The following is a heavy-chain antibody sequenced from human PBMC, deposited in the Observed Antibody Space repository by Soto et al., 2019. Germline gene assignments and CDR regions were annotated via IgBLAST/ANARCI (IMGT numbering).Heavy chain of an antibody. V-gene: IGHV3-30-3*01. D-gene: IGHD1-26*01. CDR2: ISFDGTTK. CDR1: GFTFTAFG. Sequence: PGGCMRLSCAASGFTFTAFGLHWVRQTPDKRLEWGALISFDGTTKYFADSVRGRFTISRDTSKNMLFLQLNSLRVEDSGVYYCARNRDGGTYPYIGSWGRRTLVTVSS. CDR3: ARNRDGGTYPYIGS. J-gene: IGHJ5*01.